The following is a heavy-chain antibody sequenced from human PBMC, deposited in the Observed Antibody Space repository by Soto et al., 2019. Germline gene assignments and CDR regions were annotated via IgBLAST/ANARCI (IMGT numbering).Heavy chain of an antibody. J-gene: IGHJ4*02. D-gene: IGHD4-17*01. V-gene: IGHV3-48*02. Sequence: EVQLVESGGGLVQPGGSLRLSCAASGFNFSSYSMNWVRQAPGKGLDWVSYISSSSSTIYYADSVKGRFTISRDNAKNSLFLQMNSLRDEDTAVYYCVTEEDLTTVTTDYWGQGTLVTVSS. CDR3: VTEEDLTTVTTDY. CDR1: GFNFSSYS. CDR2: ISSSSSTI.